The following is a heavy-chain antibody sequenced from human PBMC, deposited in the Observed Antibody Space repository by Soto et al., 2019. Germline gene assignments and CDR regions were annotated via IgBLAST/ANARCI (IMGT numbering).Heavy chain of an antibody. CDR2: INPGNGNT. J-gene: IGHJ4*02. Sequence: ASVKVSCKASGYIFTSLSMHWVRQAPGQRLEWMGWINPGNGNTKYSQSFQGRVTITRDTSASTAYMELSSLRSEDTAVYFCARDLDAYNSTGYWGQGTLVTVSS. D-gene: IGHD1-1*01. CDR3: ARDLDAYNSTGY. CDR1: GYIFTSLS. V-gene: IGHV1-3*01.